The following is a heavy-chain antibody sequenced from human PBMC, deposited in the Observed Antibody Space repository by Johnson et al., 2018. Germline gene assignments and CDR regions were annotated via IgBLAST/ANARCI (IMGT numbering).Heavy chain of an antibody. D-gene: IGHD2-15*01. CDR2: ISYDGSNK. J-gene: IGHJ4*02. V-gene: IGHV3-30-3*01. Sequence: QVQLVQSGGGVVQPGRSLRLSCAASGFTFSNYAMHWVRQAPGKGLEWVALISYDGSNKNYADSVKGRFTISRDTSKNTLYLQMNSLRAEDTAVYYCARDRGTDCSSGSCYPLGYWGQGTLVTVSS. CDR3: ARDRGTDCSSGSCYPLGY. CDR1: GFTFSNYA.